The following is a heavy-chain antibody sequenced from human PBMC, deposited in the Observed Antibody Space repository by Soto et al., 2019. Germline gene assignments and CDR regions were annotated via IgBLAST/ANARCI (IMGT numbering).Heavy chain of an antibody. CDR3: ARDQGYCSGGSCRGLRSYYYYYGMDG. D-gene: IGHD2-15*01. J-gene: IGHJ6*02. CDR2: INPNSGGT. V-gene: IGHV1-2*04. Sequence: ASVKVSCKASGYTFTGYYMHWVRQAPGQGLEWMGWINPNSGGTNYAQKFQGWVTMTRDTSISTAYMELSRLRSDDTAVYYCARDQGYCSGGSCRGLRSYYYYYGMDGWGQGTTVTVSS. CDR1: GYTFTGYY.